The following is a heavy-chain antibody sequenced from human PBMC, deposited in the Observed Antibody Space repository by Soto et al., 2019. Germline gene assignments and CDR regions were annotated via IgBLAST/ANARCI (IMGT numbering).Heavy chain of an antibody. CDR2: ISSSSSYI. V-gene: IGHV3-21*01. CDR3: ASPYSSGWYDYYYMDV. D-gene: IGHD6-19*01. Sequence: GGSLRLSCAASGFTFSSYSMNWVRQAPGKGLEWVSSISSSSSYIYYADSVKGRFTISRDNAKNSLYLQMNSLRAEDTAVYYCASPYSSGWYDYYYMDVWGKGTTVTVSS. CDR1: GFTFSSYS. J-gene: IGHJ6*03.